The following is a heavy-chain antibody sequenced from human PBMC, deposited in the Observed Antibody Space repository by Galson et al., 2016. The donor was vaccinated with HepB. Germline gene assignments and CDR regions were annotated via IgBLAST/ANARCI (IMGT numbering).Heavy chain of an antibody. V-gene: IGHV4-34*01. J-gene: IGHJ1*01. CDR3: AGGWVTQNRPLKSGHLHH. D-gene: IGHD2-21*02. CDR2: VDPDGSP. Sequence: SETLSLTCAVFRGSFSGYYWTWIRQTPEKGLEWIGEVDPDGSPVYNPSLKRRVTISVDTSNQQFSLTLKSVTAADTALYYCAGGWVTQNRPLKSGHLHHWGQGTLVTVSS. CDR1: RGSFSGYY.